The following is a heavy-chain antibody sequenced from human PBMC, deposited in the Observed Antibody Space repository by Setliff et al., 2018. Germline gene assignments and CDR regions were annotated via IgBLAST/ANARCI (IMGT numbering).Heavy chain of an antibody. V-gene: IGHV4-59*12. Sequence: SETLSLTCTVSGGSISSYYWSWIRQPPGKGLEWIGSIYHSGSTYYNPSLKSRVTISVDTSNNQFSLKLSSVTAADTAVYYCAREHLHYYDSSGPSLWFDPWGQGTTVTVSS. J-gene: IGHJ5*02. CDR2: IYHSGST. D-gene: IGHD3-22*01. CDR3: AREHLHYYDSSGPSLWFDP. CDR1: GGSISSYY.